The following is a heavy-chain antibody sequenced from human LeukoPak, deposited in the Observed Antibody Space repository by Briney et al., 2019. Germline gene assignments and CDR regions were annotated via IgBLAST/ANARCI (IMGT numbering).Heavy chain of an antibody. CDR3: AKDLNVLKVNIVAQLNWFDP. J-gene: IGHJ5*02. Sequence: GGSLRLSCAASGFTFSSYGMHWVRQAPGKGLEWVAVISYDGSNKYYADSVKGRFTISRDNSKNTLYLQMNSLRAEDTAVYYCAKDLNVLKVNIVAQLNWFDPWGQGTLVTVSS. CDR1: GFTFSSYG. D-gene: IGHD5-12*01. V-gene: IGHV3-30*18. CDR2: ISYDGSNK.